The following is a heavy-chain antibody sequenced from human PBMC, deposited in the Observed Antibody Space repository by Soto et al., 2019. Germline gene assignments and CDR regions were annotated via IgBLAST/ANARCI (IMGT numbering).Heavy chain of an antibody. D-gene: IGHD1-26*01. J-gene: IGHJ6*02. V-gene: IGHV3-7*01. CDR3: TTSPHRDSERVFV. CDR1: GFTFSTYW. CDR2: IKQDGTEK. Sequence: EVQLVESGGGLVQPGGSLRLSCAASGFTFSTYWMSWVRRTPGKGREWVANIKQDGTEKYYVDSVRGRLTVSRDNAKSSLYLQMHSLRVEDTAVYYCTTSPHRDSERVFVWGQGTAVTVS.